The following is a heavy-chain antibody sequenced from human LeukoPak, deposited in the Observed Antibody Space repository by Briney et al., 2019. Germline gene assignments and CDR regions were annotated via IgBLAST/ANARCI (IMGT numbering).Heavy chain of an antibody. V-gene: IGHV5-51*01. CDR1: GYSFTNYW. J-gene: IGHJ4*02. Sequence: GESLKISCEASGYSFTNYWIAWVRQMPGKGLEWMGIIYPGDSDTRYSPSFQGQVTISADKSISTAYLQWSSLKASDTAIYYCARHPFDWGQGTLVTVSS. CDR3: ARHPFD. CDR2: IYPGDSDT.